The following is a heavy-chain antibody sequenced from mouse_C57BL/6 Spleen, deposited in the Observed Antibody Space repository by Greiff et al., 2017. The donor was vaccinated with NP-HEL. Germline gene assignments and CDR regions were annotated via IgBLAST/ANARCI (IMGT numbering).Heavy chain of an antibody. J-gene: IGHJ4*01. V-gene: IGHV14-3*01. CDR3: ARLFYDYDVYYYAMDY. D-gene: IGHD2-4*01. Sequence: VQPKQSVAELVRPGASVKLSCTASGFNIKNTYMHWVKQRPEQGLEWIGRIDPANGNTKYAPKFQGKATITADTSSNTAYLQLSSLTSEDTAIYYCARLFYDYDVYYYAMDYWGQGTSVTVSS. CDR1: GFNIKNTY. CDR2: IDPANGNT.